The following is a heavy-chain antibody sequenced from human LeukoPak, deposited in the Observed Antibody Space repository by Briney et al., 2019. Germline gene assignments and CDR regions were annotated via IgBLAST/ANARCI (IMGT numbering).Heavy chain of an antibody. CDR2: INHSGST. J-gene: IGHJ4*02. CDR1: GGSFSGYY. Sequence: SETLSLTCAVYGGSFSGYYWSWIRQPPGKGLEWIGEINHSGSTNYNPSLKSRVTISVDTSKNQFSLKLSSVTAADTAVYYCAGVVTQSLADYWGQGTLVTVSS. CDR3: AGVVTQSLADY. V-gene: IGHV4-34*01. D-gene: IGHD4-23*01.